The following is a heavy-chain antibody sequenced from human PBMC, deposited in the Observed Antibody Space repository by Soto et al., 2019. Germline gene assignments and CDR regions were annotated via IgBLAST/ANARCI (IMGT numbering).Heavy chain of an antibody. CDR3: ARAPWGGDSYGMDV. CDR1: GFTFSSYS. Sequence: VQLVESGGGLVKPGGSLRLSCAASGFTFSSYSMNWVRQAPGKGLEWVSSISSSSSYIYYADSVKGRFTISRDNAKNSLYLQMNRLGAEDTAVYYCARAPWGGDSYGMDVWGQGTTVTVSS. CDR2: ISSSSSYI. V-gene: IGHV3-21*01. J-gene: IGHJ6*02. D-gene: IGHD2-21*02.